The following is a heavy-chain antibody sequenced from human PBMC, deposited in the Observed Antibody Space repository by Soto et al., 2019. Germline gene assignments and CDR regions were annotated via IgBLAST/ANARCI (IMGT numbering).Heavy chain of an antibody. J-gene: IGHJ4*02. Sequence: QVQLQESGPGLVKPSQTLSLTCTVSGGSISSGTYHWTWIRQHPEKGLEWIGYIYYSGSTYYNPSLKSRVTISVDTSKNQFSLRLSSVTAAATAVYYCAREMNYYDTSGDSYFDYWGQGTLVTVSS. D-gene: IGHD3-22*01. CDR3: AREMNYYDTSGDSYFDY. V-gene: IGHV4-31*03. CDR1: GGSISSGTYH. CDR2: IYYSGST.